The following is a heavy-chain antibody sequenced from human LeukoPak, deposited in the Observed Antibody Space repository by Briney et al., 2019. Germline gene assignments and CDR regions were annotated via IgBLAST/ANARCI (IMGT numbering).Heavy chain of an antibody. CDR1: RFTFSSYV. Sequence: GGSLRLSCSASRFTFSSYVMSWVRQAPGKGLQWVSCISGDGSTIYYADSVKGRFTISRDNSKDTLYLQMNSLRDEDTAIYYCAKGAGSSWYDAFDIWGQGTMVTVSS. D-gene: IGHD6-6*01. J-gene: IGHJ3*02. CDR2: ISGDGSTI. V-gene: IGHV3-23*01. CDR3: AKGAGSSWYDAFDI.